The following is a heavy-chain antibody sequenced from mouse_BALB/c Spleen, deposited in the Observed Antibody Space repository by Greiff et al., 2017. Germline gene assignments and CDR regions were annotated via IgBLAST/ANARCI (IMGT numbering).Heavy chain of an antibody. CDR2: ISDGGSYT. Sequence: EVKVVESGGGLVKPGGSLKLSCAASGFTFSDYYMYWVRQTPEKRLEWVATISDGGSYTYYPDSVKGRFTISRDNAKNNLYLQMSSLKSEDTAMYYCARDRDYGLFYAMDYWGQGTSVTVSS. CDR3: ARDRDYGLFYAMDY. CDR1: GFTFSDYY. J-gene: IGHJ4*01. D-gene: IGHD1-2*01. V-gene: IGHV5-4*02.